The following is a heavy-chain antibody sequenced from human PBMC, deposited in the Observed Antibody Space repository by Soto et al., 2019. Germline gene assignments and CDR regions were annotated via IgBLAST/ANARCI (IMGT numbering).Heavy chain of an antibody. D-gene: IGHD2-2*01. Sequence: GVTLRLSCASSVFTLRSYGLNWVLQAPGPGLEWVSSISSSSSYIYYADSVKGRFTISRDNAKNSLYLQMNSLRAEDTADYYCRKDWGSCLRASGHVPRHYY. CDR3: RKDWGSCLRASGHVPRHYY. CDR1: VFTLRSYG. CDR2: ISSSSSYI. V-gene: IGHV3-21*04. J-gene: IGHJ6*01.